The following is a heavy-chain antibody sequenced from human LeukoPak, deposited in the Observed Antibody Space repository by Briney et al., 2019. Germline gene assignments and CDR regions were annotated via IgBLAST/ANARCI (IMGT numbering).Heavy chain of an antibody. D-gene: IGHD2-2*01. J-gene: IGHJ4*02. CDR3: ARVARCTSCFDVDY. Sequence: SETLCLTCTVSGYSITSAYYWGWIRQPPGKGLEWIGSFFLKGSTYYNPSLKSRVTISVDTSKNQFSLTLSSVTAADTAVYYCARVARCTSCFDVDYWGQGTLVTVSS. CDR1: GYSITSAYY. CDR2: FFLKGST. V-gene: IGHV4-38-2*02.